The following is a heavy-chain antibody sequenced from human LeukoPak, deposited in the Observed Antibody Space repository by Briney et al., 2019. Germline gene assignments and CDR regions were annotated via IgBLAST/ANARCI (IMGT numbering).Heavy chain of an antibody. V-gene: IGHV3-23*01. CDR1: GFTFSTYA. Sequence: GRSLRLSCAASGFTFSTYAMTWVRQAPGKGLEWVAAVTPNGGGTYYTGSVEGRFTISRDNSKNTLFLQMSSLRAEDTALYYCAKDLTLYGDFPYFDSWGQGTLVTVSS. CDR2: VTPNGGGT. CDR3: AKDLTLYGDFPYFDS. D-gene: IGHD4-17*01. J-gene: IGHJ4*02.